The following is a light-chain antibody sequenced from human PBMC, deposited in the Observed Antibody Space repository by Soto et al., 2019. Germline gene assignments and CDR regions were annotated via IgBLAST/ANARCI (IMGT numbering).Light chain of an antibody. V-gene: IGKV1-27*01. CDR3: QNYNSAVRT. CDR1: QGIRKY. J-gene: IGKJ1*01. Sequence: DIQMTQSPSSLSASVGDRVTITCRASQGIRKYLAWYQQKPGKVPKLLIYTASTLQSGVPSRFSGSGSGTDFTLTISSLQPEDVATYYCQNYNSAVRTFGQGTKVEI. CDR2: TAS.